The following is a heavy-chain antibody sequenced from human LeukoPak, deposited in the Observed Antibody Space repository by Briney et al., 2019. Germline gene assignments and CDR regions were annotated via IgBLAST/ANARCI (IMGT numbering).Heavy chain of an antibody. D-gene: IGHD2/OR15-2a*01. CDR1: GYTITDYY. CDR2: IIPNTGGT. J-gene: IGHJ2*01. CDR3: ARGSPSYAQWHFDL. Sequence: GASVKVSCKASGYTITDYYLHWVRQAPGQGLEWMGWIIPNTGGTSYAQKFQDWVTMSGDTSISTAYMELSSLRSDDTAVYYCARGSPSYAQWHFDLWGRGTLVTVSS. V-gene: IGHV1-2*04.